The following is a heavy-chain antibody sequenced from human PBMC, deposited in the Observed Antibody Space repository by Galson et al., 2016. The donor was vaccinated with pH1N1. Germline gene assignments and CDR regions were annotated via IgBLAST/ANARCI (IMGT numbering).Heavy chain of an antibody. CDR1: GGILNNYA. V-gene: IGHV1-69*13. J-gene: IGHJ4*02. CDR3: ATAGFGGHKFDS. D-gene: IGHD4-23*01. Sequence: SVKVSCKASGGILNNYAISWVRQAPGERLEWMGGIKPLYGPAIYAQKFQGRLTVTADGSTAYMELTGLRSEDTAVYYCATAGFGGHKFDSCGQGTLFTVSS. CDR2: IKPLYGPA.